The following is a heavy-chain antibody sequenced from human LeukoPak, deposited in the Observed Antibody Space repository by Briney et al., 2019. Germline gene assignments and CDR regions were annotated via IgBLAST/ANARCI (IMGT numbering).Heavy chain of an antibody. D-gene: IGHD6-13*01. CDR3: AKDSSSWYQPVFDY. CDR2: ISFGGGST. J-gene: IGHJ4*02. V-gene: IGHV3-23*01. CDR1: GFTFSTYW. Sequence: PGGSLRLSCAASGFTFSTYWMSWVRQAPGKGLEWVSGISFGGGSTYYADSVKGRFTLSRDNSKNTLYLQMNSLRAEDTAVYYCAKDSSSWYQPVFDYWGQGTLVTVSS.